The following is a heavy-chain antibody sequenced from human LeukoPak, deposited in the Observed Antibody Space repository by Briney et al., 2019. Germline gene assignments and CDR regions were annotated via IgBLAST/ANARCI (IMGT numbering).Heavy chain of an antibody. Sequence: ASVKVSCKASGYTFTGYYMHWVRQAPGQGLEWMGWINPNSGGTNYAQKFQGRVTMTRDTSISTAYMELSRLRSDDTAVYYCARRPTHPLRYFDWLLHYYYYYYMDVWGKGTTVTISS. CDR1: GYTFTGYY. J-gene: IGHJ6*03. D-gene: IGHD3-9*01. CDR3: ARRPTHPLRYFDWLLHYYYYYYMDV. CDR2: INPNSGGT. V-gene: IGHV1-2*02.